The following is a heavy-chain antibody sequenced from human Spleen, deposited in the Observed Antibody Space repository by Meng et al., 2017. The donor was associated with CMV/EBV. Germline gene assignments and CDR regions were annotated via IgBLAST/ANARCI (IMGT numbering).Heavy chain of an antibody. CDR3: AREVGATSWLDH. V-gene: IGHV1-18*01. J-gene: IGHJ5*02. CDR1: GYTFTSYG. CDR2: ISGYNVNA. Sequence: CKTSGYTFTSYGISWVRQAPGQGLEWMGWISGYNVNANYAQKFQGRVTMTTDTSTNTAYMELRSLRADDTAVYYCAREVGATSWLDHWGRGTLVTVSS. D-gene: IGHD1-26*01.